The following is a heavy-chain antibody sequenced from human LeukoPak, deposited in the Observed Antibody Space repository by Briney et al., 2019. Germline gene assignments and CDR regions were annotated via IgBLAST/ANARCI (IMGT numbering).Heavy chain of an antibody. CDR2: MYYSEDT. V-gene: IGHV4-4*02. CDR3: ARHGSYSLGF. D-gene: IGHD3-10*01. J-gene: IGHJ4*02. CDR1: GVSISSGGY. Sequence: SETLSLTCAVFGVSISSGGYWSWVRQPPGKGLEWIGQMYYSEDTRYNPSLESRVIMSLDKSRNQLSLRLNSVTAADTAVYYCARHGSYSLGFWGQGALVTVPS.